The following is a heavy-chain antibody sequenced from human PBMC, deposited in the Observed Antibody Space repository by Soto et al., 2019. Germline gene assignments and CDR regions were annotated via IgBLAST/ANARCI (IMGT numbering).Heavy chain of an antibody. CDR2: IKQDGSEK. J-gene: IGHJ4*02. V-gene: IGHV3-7*03. Sequence: GGSLRLSCAASGFTFSSYWMSWVRQAPGKGLEWVANIKQDGSEKYYVDSVKGRFTISRDNAKNTLFLQMNSLRAEDTAIYYCAKKVNSGSGSQYFDYFGQGTLVTVS. D-gene: IGHD3-10*01. CDR3: AKKVNSGSGSQYFDY. CDR1: GFTFSSYW.